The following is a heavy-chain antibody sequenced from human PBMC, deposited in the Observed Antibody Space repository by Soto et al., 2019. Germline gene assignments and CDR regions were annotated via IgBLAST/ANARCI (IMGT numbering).Heavy chain of an antibody. CDR3: ASSYYYGSGSYYVDYYYYGMDV. J-gene: IGHJ6*02. Sequence: KPSETLSLTCAVYGGSFSGYYWSWIRQPPGKGLEWIGEINHSGSTNYNPSLKSRVTISVDTSKNQFSLKLSSVTAADTAVYYCASSYYYGSGSYYVDYYYYGMDVWGQGTTVTVSS. CDR2: INHSGST. D-gene: IGHD3-10*01. CDR1: GGSFSGYY. V-gene: IGHV4-34*01.